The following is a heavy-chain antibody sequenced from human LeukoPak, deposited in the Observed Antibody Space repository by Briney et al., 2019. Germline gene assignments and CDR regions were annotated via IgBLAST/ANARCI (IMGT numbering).Heavy chain of an antibody. V-gene: IGHV1-69*01. Sequence: ASVKVSCKASGGTFSNYAASWVRQAPGQGLEWMGGFIPVFGPANYAQKFQGRVTITADESTSTAYMELSSLRSEDTAVYYCARAGEVYNSGSYLEYWGQGTLVTVSS. D-gene: IGHD6-19*01. CDR1: GGTFSNYA. J-gene: IGHJ4*02. CDR2: FIPVFGPA. CDR3: ARAGEVYNSGSYLEY.